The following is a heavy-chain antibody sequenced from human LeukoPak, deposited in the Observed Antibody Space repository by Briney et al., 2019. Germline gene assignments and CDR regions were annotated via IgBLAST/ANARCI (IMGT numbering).Heavy chain of an antibody. CDR3: ARFGYCSGGSCYSDY. CDR2: IYTSGST. D-gene: IGHD2-15*01. CDR1: GGSISSYY. Sequence: SETLSLTCTVSGGSISSYYWIWIRQPAGKGLEWIGRIYTSGSTNYNPSLKSRVTMSVDTSKNQFSLKLSSVTAADTAVYYCARFGYCSGGSCYSDYWAREPWSPSPQ. V-gene: IGHV4-4*07. J-gene: IGHJ4*02.